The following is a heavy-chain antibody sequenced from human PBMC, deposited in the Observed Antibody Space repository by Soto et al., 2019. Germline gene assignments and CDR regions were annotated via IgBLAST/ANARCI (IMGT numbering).Heavy chain of an antibody. Sequence: QVQLQESGPGLVKPSQTLPLTSLASGDPINTDNYWSWIPRPPGKGWEWFEHFYYTGGTFYSPSLKSRLALSVDTSKNQFSLRLSSVTAADTAVYYCARDTASKDYDSHSYYPHFDSWGQGALVTVSS. CDR1: GDPINTDNY. J-gene: IGHJ5*01. V-gene: IGHV4-30-4*01. CDR2: FYYTGGT. CDR3: ARDTASKDYDSHSYYPHFDS. D-gene: IGHD3-22*01.